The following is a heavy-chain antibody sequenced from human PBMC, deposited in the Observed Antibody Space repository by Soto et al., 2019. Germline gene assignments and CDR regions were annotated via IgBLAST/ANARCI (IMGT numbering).Heavy chain of an antibody. CDR3: ARDIVVVPAAPWATYYYYYMDV. D-gene: IGHD2-2*01. V-gene: IGHV3-7*01. J-gene: IGHJ6*03. Sequence: GGSLRLSCAASGFTFSSYWMSWVRQAPGKGLEWVANIKQDGSEKYYVDSVKGRFTISRDNAKNSLYLQMNSLRAEDTAVYYCARDIVVVPAAPWATYYYYYMDVWGKGTTVTVSS. CDR1: GFTFSSYW. CDR2: IKQDGSEK.